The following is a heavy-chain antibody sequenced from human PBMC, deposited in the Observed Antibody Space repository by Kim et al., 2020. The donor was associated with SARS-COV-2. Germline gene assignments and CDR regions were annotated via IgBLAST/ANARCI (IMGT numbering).Heavy chain of an antibody. V-gene: IGHV1-69*13. D-gene: IGHD2-2*01. Sequence: SVKVSCKASGGTFSSYAISWVRQAPGQGLEWMGGIIPIFGTANYAQKFQGRVTITADESTSTAYMELSSLRSEDTAVYYCARAGDIVVVPAARFFSWFDPWGQGTLVTVSS. CDR2: IIPIFGTA. CDR3: ARAGDIVVVPAARFFSWFDP. CDR1: GGTFSSYA. J-gene: IGHJ5*02.